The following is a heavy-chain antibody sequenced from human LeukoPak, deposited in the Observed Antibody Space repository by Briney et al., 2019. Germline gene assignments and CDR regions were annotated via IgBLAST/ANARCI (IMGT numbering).Heavy chain of an antibody. CDR2: IDPSDSYT. D-gene: IGHD3-10*01. CDR1: VYRFTNYW. CDR3: ARTRGSSGAFDI. Sequence: GESLKISGKGSVYRFTNYWITWVRQMPGKGLEWMGRIDPSDSYTNYSPSFQGHVTISADTSISTAYLQWSRLKASATAMYYCARTRGSSGAFDIWGQGTMVTVSS. V-gene: IGHV5-10-1*01. J-gene: IGHJ3*02.